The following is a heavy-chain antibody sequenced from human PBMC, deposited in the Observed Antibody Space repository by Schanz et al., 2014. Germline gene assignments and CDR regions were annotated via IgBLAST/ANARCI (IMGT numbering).Heavy chain of an antibody. Sequence: EVKLVESGGGAVRPGGSLRLSCAASGFTFSTYAMSWVRQAPGKGLEWVSAISGSGGSTYYADSVKGRFTISRDNSKNTLYLQMNSLRAEDTAVYYCAKARRKSNCSGGRCFHYSYYGMDVWGQGTTVTVSS. CDR2: ISGSGGST. CDR1: GFTFSTYA. V-gene: IGHV3-23*04. CDR3: AKARRKSNCSGGRCFHYSYYGMDV. D-gene: IGHD2-15*01. J-gene: IGHJ6*02.